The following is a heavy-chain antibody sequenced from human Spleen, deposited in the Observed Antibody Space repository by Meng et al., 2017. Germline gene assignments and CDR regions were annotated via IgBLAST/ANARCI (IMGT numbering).Heavy chain of an antibody. CDR3: VRENWKSTIDY. D-gene: IGHD1-1*01. J-gene: IGHJ4*02. CDR1: GGSISSGGYY. V-gene: IGHV4-31*03. CDR2: IYYSGST. Sequence: QVQLQESGPGLVKPSQTLSLTCTVSGGSISSGGYYWTWIRQHPGKGLEWIGYIYYSGSTYYNPSLTSRVTISVDTSKNQFSLKLSSVTAADTAVYYCVRENWKSTIDYSGQGTLVTVSS.